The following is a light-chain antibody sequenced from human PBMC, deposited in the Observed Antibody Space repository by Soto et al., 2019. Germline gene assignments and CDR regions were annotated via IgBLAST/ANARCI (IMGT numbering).Light chain of an antibody. CDR1: SDSIASKY. V-gene: IGLV6-57*02. CDR3: QSYDTNNHWV. CDR2: DDN. J-gene: IGLJ3*02. Sequence: NFMLTQPPSVSASPGKTITISCTVSSDSIASKYVQWYQQRPGSAPTTVIFDDNQRPSGVPDRFSASIDSSSNSASLTISGLKTEDEADYYCQSYDTNNHWVFGGGTKLTVL.